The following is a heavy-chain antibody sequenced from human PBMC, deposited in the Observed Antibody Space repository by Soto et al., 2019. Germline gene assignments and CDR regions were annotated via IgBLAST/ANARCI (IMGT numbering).Heavy chain of an antibody. D-gene: IGHD1-26*01. CDR3: ARNASYGSYYYSDL. Sequence: ASVNVSFKASGDSFTRHGLTGVRQAPGQGPEWMGWITVGSGNTHYAQKFQGRVSMTPDTSTSTDYIDLCDLTSSHTAVYIFARNASYGSYYYSDLWGQGTPVTVSS. CDR2: ITVGSGNT. J-gene: IGHJ4*02. CDR1: GDSFTRHG. V-gene: IGHV1-18*04.